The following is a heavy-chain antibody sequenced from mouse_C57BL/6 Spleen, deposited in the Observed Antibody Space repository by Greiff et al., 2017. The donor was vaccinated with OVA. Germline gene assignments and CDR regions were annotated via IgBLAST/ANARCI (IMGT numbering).Heavy chain of an antibody. V-gene: IGHV1-63*01. CDR2: IYPGGGYT. J-gene: IGHJ1*03. CDR1: GYTFTNYW. CDR3: ARERSSYGYVDV. Sequence: VQLQESGAELVRPGTSVKMSCKASGYTFTNYWIGWAKQRPGHGLEWIGDIYPGGGYTNYNEKFKGQATLTADKSSSPAYMQFSSLTSEDSAIYYCARERSSYGYVDVWGTGTTVTVSS. D-gene: IGHD1-1*01.